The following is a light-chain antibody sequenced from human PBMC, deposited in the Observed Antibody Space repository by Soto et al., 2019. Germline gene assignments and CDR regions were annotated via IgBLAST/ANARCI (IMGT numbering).Light chain of an antibody. V-gene: IGKV3-20*01. CDR3: QQFGSSPGFT. CDR2: GAS. CDR1: QNINSRY. J-gene: IGKJ3*01. Sequence: EIVLTQSPGTLSLSPGERATLSCRASQNINSRYLAWYQQKPGQAPRLLIYGASSRATGIPDRFSGSGSGTDFTLTINSREPEDFAVYYCQQFGSSPGFTFGPGTKVDIK.